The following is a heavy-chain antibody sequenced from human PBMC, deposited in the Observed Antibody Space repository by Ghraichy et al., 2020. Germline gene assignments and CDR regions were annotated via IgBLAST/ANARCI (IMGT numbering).Heavy chain of an antibody. V-gene: IGHV4-34*01. CDR1: GGSFSGYY. J-gene: IGHJ6*03. Sequence: SQTLSLTCAVYGGSFSGYYWSWIRQPPGKGLEWIWEINHSGSTNYNPSLKRRVTISVDTSKNQFSLKLNPVTAADPAVYYCTRVWYCCGGSCYSMDVWGKGTTVTVSS. CDR3: TRVWYCCGGSCYSMDV. CDR2: INHSGST. D-gene: IGHD2-15*01.